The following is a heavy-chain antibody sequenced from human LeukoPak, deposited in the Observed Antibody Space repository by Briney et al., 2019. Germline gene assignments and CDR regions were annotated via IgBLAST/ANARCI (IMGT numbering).Heavy chain of an antibody. CDR2: IIPIFGTA. CDR3: ARDHGSGYYYGMDV. D-gene: IGHD3-10*01. J-gene: IGHJ6*02. V-gene: IGHV1-69*01. CDR1: GDTFSSYA. Sequence: ASVKVSCKASGDTFSSYAISWVRQAPGQGLEWMGGIIPIFGTANYAQKFQGRLTITADESTSTAYMELSSLRSDDTAVYYCARDHGSGYYYGMDVWGQGTTVTVSS.